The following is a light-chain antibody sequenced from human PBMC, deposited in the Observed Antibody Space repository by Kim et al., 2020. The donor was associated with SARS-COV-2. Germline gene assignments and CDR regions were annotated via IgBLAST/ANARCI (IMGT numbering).Light chain of an antibody. CDR3: NSLDSNNNLL. V-gene: IGLV3-19*01. J-gene: IGLJ2*01. Sequence: VALGQTVWSTCQGDSLRSYYATWYQQQPGQAPILVIYGKNNRPSWIPDRFSGSSSGNTASLTITGTQSGDEADYYCNSLDSNNNLLFGGGTQLTVL. CDR1: SLRSYY. CDR2: GKN.